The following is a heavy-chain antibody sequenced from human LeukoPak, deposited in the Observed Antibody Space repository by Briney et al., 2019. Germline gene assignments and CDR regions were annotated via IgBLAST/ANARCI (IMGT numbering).Heavy chain of an antibody. CDR3: ARGVNWIDP. J-gene: IGHJ5*02. Sequence: SETLSLTCTVSGGSISSYYWSWIRQPPGKGLEWIGYISYSAITNYNPALKSRVTISIDTSKNQFSLKLSSVTAADTAVYYCARGVNWIDPWGQGTLVTVSS. V-gene: IGHV4-59*01. D-gene: IGHD6-13*01. CDR2: ISYSAIT. CDR1: GGSISSYY.